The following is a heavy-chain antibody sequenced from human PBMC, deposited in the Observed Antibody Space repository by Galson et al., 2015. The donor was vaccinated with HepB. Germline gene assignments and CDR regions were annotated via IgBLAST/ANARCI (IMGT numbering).Heavy chain of an antibody. CDR1: GFTFSSYS. V-gene: IGHV3-48*04. Sequence: SLRLSCAASGFTFSSYSMNWVRQAPGKGLEWVSYISSSSSTIYYADSVKGRFTISRDNAKNSLYLQMNSLRAEDTAVYYCAREITGTTGDAFDIWGQGTMVTVSS. J-gene: IGHJ3*02. CDR3: AREITGTTGDAFDI. D-gene: IGHD1-20*01. CDR2: ISSSSSTI.